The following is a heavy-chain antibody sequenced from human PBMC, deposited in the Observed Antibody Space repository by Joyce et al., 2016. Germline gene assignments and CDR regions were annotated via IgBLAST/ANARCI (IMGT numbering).Heavy chain of an antibody. Sequence: QVQLEQSGAEVKKQGASMQVSCKASGYSFTAHYIHWVRQAPGQGLEWMGWINPNSGATQYSQTFLGRVTMSRDTSVTTLYLSLSRLTLDDTAIYYCARAATVAARGWFDPWGQGTPVTVSS. D-gene: IGHD6-6*01. CDR1: GYSFTAHY. V-gene: IGHV1-2*02. CDR2: INPNSGAT. CDR3: ARAATVAARGWFDP. J-gene: IGHJ5*02.